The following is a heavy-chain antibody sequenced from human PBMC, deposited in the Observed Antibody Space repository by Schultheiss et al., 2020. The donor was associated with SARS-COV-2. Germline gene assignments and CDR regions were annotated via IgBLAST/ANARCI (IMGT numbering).Heavy chain of an antibody. CDR2: IYTSGST. D-gene: IGHD3-22*01. V-gene: IGHV4-4*07. Sequence: SETLSLTCTVSGGSISSYYWSWIRQPAGKGLEWIGRIYTSGSTNYNPSLKSRVTMSVDTSKNQFSLKLSSVTAADTAVYYCARGVAHYYDSSGYYYYYYGMDVWGQGTTVTVSS. CDR3: ARGVAHYYDSSGYYYYYYGMDV. J-gene: IGHJ6*02. CDR1: GGSISSYY.